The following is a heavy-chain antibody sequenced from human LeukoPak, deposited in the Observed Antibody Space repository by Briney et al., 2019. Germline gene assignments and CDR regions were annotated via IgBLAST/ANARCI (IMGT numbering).Heavy chain of an antibody. CDR1: GFTFGTYS. CDR3: TTDSGLQYYYDSSGYYTYYYGMDV. V-gene: IGHV3-15*01. Sequence: GGFLRLSCAASGFTFGTYSMNWVRQAPGKGLEWVGRIKSKTDGGTTDYAAPVKGRFTISRDDSKNTLYLQMNSLKTEDTAVYYCTTDSGLQYYYDSSGYYTYYYGMDVWGQGTTVTVSS. D-gene: IGHD3-22*01. J-gene: IGHJ6*02. CDR2: IKSKTDGGTT.